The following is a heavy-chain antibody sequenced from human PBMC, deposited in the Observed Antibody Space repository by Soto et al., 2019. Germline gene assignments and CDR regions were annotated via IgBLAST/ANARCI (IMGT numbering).Heavy chain of an antibody. V-gene: IGHV4-31*03. CDR2: IYYSGST. CDR1: GGSISNVGYY. CDR3: AQGGGVTGTIPFDY. J-gene: IGHJ4*02. Sequence: PSETLSLTCTVSGGSISNVGYYWIWIRKQPWKGLEWIGYIYYSGSTYYNPSLKSRVTISVDTSKNQFSLKLSSVTAADTAVYYCAQGGGVTGTIPFDYWGQGTLVSVSS. D-gene: IGHD1-7*01.